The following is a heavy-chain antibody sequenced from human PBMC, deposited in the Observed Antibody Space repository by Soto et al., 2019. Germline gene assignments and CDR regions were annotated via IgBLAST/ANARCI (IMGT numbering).Heavy chain of an antibody. Sequence: SVKVSCKASGGTFSSYAISWVRQAPGQGLEWMGGIIPIFGTANYAQKFQGRVTITADESASTAYMELSSLRSEDTAVYYCARVRFLEWSRNWFDPWGQGTLVTVSS. CDR1: GGTFSSYA. V-gene: IGHV1-69*13. J-gene: IGHJ5*02. CDR3: ARVRFLEWSRNWFDP. CDR2: IIPIFGTA. D-gene: IGHD3-3*01.